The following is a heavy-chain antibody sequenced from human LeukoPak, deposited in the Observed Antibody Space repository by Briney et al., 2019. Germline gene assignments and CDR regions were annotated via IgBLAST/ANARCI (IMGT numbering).Heavy chain of an antibody. CDR3: TRPLIITAGRGFDS. CDR1: GFTFTNYW. Sequence: GGSLRLSCAASGFTFTNYWIHWVRQAPGKGLVWVSHISSDGSFTDYADSVRGRLTISRDNAKSTVYLQINSLRGDDTAIYYCTRPLIITAGRGFDSWGQGTLVTVSS. CDR2: ISSDGSFT. V-gene: IGHV3-74*01. J-gene: IGHJ4*02. D-gene: IGHD3-10*01.